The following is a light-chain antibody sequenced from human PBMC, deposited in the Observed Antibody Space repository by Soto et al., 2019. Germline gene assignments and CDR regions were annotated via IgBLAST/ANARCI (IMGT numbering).Light chain of an antibody. CDR3: QQYNTWPPIT. Sequence: EIVLTQSPGTLSLSPGDRATLSCRASQSVSSSYLAWYQQKPGQAPRRLIYGASSRATGIPDRFSGSGSGTDFTLTISRLEPEDFAVYFCQQYNTWPPITFGQGTRLEIK. V-gene: IGKV3-20*01. J-gene: IGKJ5*01. CDR2: GAS. CDR1: QSVSSSY.